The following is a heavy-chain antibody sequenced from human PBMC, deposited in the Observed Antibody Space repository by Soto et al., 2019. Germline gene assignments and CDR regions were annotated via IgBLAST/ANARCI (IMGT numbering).Heavy chain of an antibody. CDR1: GFTFSSYG. Sequence: QVQLVESGGGVVQPGRSLRLSRAASGFTFSSYGMHWVRQAPGKGLEWVAVISYDGSNKYYADSVKGRFTISRDNSKNTLYLQMNSLRAEDTAVYYCATLTLYYSDSSGPLPDAFDIWGQGTMVTVSS. CDR2: ISYDGSNK. J-gene: IGHJ3*02. D-gene: IGHD3-22*01. V-gene: IGHV3-30*03. CDR3: ATLTLYYSDSSGPLPDAFDI.